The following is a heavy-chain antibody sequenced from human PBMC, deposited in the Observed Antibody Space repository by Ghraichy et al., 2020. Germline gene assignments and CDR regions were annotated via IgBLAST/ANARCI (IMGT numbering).Heavy chain of an antibody. CDR1: GYSISSGYY. D-gene: IGHD6-13*01. Sequence: SETLSLTCTVSGYSISSGYYWGWIRQPPGKGLEWIGSIYHSGSTYYNPSLKSRVTISVDTSKNQFSLKLSSVTAADTAVYYCARGGYSSSDHFDYWGQGTLVTVSS. CDR3: ARGGYSSSDHFDY. J-gene: IGHJ4*02. CDR2: IYHSGST. V-gene: IGHV4-38-2*02.